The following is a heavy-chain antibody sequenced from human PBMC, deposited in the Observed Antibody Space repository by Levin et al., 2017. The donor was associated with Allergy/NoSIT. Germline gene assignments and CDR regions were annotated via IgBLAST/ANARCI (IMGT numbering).Heavy chain of an antibody. CDR3: ARAGGGNKAVAALL. CDR1: GFTFSTYW. V-gene: IGHV3-7*01. Sequence: GESLKISCAASGFTFSTYWMTWVRQAPGKGLEWVANIKQDGSEKDYVDSVKGRFTIPRDNARNSLYLQMNSLRVEDTAVYYCARAGGGNKAVAALLGGQGTLVTVSS. CDR2: IKQDGSEK. J-gene: IGHJ4*02. D-gene: IGHD6-19*01.